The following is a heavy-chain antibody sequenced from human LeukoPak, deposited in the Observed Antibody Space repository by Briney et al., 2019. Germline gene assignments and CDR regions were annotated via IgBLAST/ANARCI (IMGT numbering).Heavy chain of an antibody. J-gene: IGHJ4*02. D-gene: IGHD2-2*01. CDR1: GFTLSSYG. CDR3: AKSSDCSSTSCYVGIDY. V-gene: IGHV3-30*02. CDR2: IRYDGSNK. Sequence: GGSLRLSCAASGFTLSSYGMHWVRQAPGKGLEWVAFIRYDGSNKYYADSVKGRFTISRDNSKNTLYLQMNSLRAEDTAVYYCAKSSDCSSTSCYVGIDYWGQGTLVTVSS.